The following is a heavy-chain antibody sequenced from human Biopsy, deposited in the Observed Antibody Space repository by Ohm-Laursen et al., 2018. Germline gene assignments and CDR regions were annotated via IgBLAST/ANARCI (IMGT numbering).Heavy chain of an antibody. CDR1: GYTFTDYY. D-gene: IGHD2-21*01. V-gene: IGHV1-2*02. J-gene: IGHJ4*02. CDR3: AKDCGLGGDRDY. CDR2: INPKSGGT. Sequence: SSVKVSCNPSGYTFTDYYIHWVRQAPGQGPEWMGWINPKSGGTKYAQKFQGRVTMTRDTSIDTVHMELSRLTSDDTALYYCAKDCGLGGDRDYWGQGTRVTVSS.